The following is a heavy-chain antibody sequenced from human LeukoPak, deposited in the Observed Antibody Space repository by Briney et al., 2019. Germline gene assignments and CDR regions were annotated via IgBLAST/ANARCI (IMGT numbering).Heavy chain of an antibody. CDR3: ARHQGSVIIDY. Sequence: GESLKISCKGSGYSFTSYRIGWVRQMPGKGLEWLGITSPGDSDTRYSPSFQGQATISADKSTSTAYLQWSSLKASDTAMYYCARHQGSVIIDYWGQGTLVTVSS. J-gene: IGHJ4*02. CDR1: GYSFTSYR. D-gene: IGHD2-15*01. V-gene: IGHV5-51*01. CDR2: TSPGDSDT.